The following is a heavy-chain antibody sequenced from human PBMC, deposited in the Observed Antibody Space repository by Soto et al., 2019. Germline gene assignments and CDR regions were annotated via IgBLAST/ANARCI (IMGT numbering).Heavy chain of an antibody. V-gene: IGHV3-33*01. Sequence: QVQLVESGGGVVQPGRSLRLSCAASGFTFSSYGMHWVRQAPGKGLEWVAVIWYDGSNKYYADSVKGRFTISRDNSKNTLYLQMNSLRAEDTAVYYCARDKVGAIFDYWGQGTLVTVSS. J-gene: IGHJ4*02. CDR3: ARDKVGAIFDY. CDR1: GFTFSSYG. CDR2: IWYDGSNK. D-gene: IGHD1-26*01.